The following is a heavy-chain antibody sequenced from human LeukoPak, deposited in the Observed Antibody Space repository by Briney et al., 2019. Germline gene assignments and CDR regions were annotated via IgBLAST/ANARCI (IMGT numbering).Heavy chain of an antibody. CDR1: GGSISSYY. V-gene: IGHV4-59*08. J-gene: IGHJ4*02. D-gene: IGHD5-18*01. Sequence: PSETLSLTCTVSGGSISSYYWSWFRKPPGKGLNWIGNIYYSGSTNYNPSLKSRVTISVDTSKNQLSLKLSPVTAADTAVYYCARGRYSYGYRNLDYWGQGTLVTVSS. CDR2: IYYSGST. CDR3: ARGRYSYGYRNLDY.